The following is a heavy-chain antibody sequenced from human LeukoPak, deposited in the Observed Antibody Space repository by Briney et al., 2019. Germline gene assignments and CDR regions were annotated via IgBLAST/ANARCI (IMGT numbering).Heavy chain of an antibody. J-gene: IGHJ6*02. CDR3: AGVVAATSDLDYYGLDV. CDR2: ISSSSDYI. D-gene: IGHD2-15*01. V-gene: IGHV3-21*01. CDR1: GFTFSSYS. Sequence: GGSLRLSRAASGFTFSSYSMNWVRQAPGKGLEWVSSISSSSDYIYYADSVKGRFTISRDNAKNSLYLQMNSLRAEDTAVYYCAGVVAATSDLDYYGLDVWGQGTTVTVSS.